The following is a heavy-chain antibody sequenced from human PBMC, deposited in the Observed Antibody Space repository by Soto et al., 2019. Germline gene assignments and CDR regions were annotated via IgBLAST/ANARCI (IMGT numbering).Heavy chain of an antibody. J-gene: IGHJ4*02. D-gene: IGHD1-26*01. CDR1: GGSISSNAYY. Sequence: QLQLQESGPGLVKPWETLSLTCTVSGGSISSNAYYWGWIRQPPGKGLEWIGSVYYSGSANYNPSLKSRLTMSVDTSKNQFSLKLISVTAADTAVYYCARRPKRGSYSWCFDYWGQGTLLTVSS. CDR2: VYYSGSA. CDR3: ARRPKRGSYSWCFDY. V-gene: IGHV4-39*01.